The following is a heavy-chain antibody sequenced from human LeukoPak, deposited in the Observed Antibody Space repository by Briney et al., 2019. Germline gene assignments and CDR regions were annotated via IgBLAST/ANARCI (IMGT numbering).Heavy chain of an antibody. D-gene: IGHD6-13*01. CDR1: GFSFSSYA. CDR2: ISGSGGST. V-gene: IGHV3-23*01. Sequence: GGSLRLSCAASGFSFSSYAMSWVRQAPGKGLEWVSVISGSGGSTYYADSVKGRFTISRDNSKNTFYLQMNSLRAEDTAVYYCAKDVFSSPVRDYYYGMDVWGQGTTVTVSS. CDR3: AKDVFSSPVRDYYYGMDV. J-gene: IGHJ6*02.